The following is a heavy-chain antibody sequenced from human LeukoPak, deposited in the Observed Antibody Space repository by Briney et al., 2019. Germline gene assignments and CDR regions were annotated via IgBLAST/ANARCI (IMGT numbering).Heavy chain of an antibody. J-gene: IGHJ3*02. CDR2: FDPEDSET. CDR3: ATTPGQRAFDI. Sequence: GAPVKVSCKVSGYTLTELSMHWVRQAPGNRLGWMGGFDPEDSETIYAQKFQGRVTMTEDTSTDTAYMELSSLRSEDTAVYYCATTPGQRAFDIWGQGTMVTVSS. V-gene: IGHV1-24*01. D-gene: IGHD2-15*01. CDR1: GYTLTELS.